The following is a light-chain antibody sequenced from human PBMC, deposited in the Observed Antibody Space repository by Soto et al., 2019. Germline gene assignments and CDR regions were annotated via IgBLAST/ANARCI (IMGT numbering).Light chain of an antibody. CDR2: GAS. CDR1: QSISNNY. Sequence: EIVLTQSPGTLSLSPGERATLSCRASQSISNNYLAWYQQKPGQASRLLIYGASTRATGIPDRFSGSGSGTDFTLTISRLEPEDCAVYYCQQYGSAPNTLGQGAKLEIK. J-gene: IGKJ2*01. CDR3: QQYGSAPNT. V-gene: IGKV3-20*01.